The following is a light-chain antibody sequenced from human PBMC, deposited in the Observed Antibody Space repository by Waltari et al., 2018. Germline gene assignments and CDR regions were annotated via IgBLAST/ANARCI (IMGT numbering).Light chain of an antibody. Sequence: DIQMTQSPSSLSASVGDRVTITCRASQSISSYLNSYLNWYQQKPGKAPKLLIYAASSLQSGVPSRFSGSGSGTDFTLTISSLQPEDFATYYCQQSYSTPYTFGQGTKLEIK. J-gene: IGKJ2*01. CDR2: AAS. V-gene: IGKV1-39*01. CDR1: QSISSY. CDR3: QQSYSTPYT.